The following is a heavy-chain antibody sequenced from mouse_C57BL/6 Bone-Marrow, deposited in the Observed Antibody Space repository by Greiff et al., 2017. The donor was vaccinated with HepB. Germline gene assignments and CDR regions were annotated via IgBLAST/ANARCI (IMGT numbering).Heavy chain of an antibody. J-gene: IGHJ3*01. CDR2: IRSKSSNYAT. CDR3: VRDHYYGSSWAWFAY. V-gene: IGHV10-3*01. D-gene: IGHD1-1*01. CDR1: GFTFNTYA. Sequence: EVQGVESGGGLVQPKGSLKLSCAASGFTFNTYAMHWVRQAPGKGLEWVARIRSKSSNYATYYADSVKDRFTISRDDSQSMLYLQMNNLKTEDTAMYYCVRDHYYGSSWAWFAYWGQGTLVTVSA.